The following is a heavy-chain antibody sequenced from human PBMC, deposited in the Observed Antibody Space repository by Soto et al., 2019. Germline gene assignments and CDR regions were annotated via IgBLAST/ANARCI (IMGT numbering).Heavy chain of an antibody. D-gene: IGHD3-10*01. CDR3: ARVKASGVNFDY. CDR1: GGSISSSNW. Sequence: QVQLQESGPGLVKPSGTLSLTCAVSGGSISSSNWWSWVRQPPGKGLEWIGEIYHSRSTNYNPSLKSRVTIAVDKSQNQFSLKLSSVTAADTAVYYCARVKASGVNFDYWGQGTLVTVSS. J-gene: IGHJ4*02. V-gene: IGHV4-4*02. CDR2: IYHSRST.